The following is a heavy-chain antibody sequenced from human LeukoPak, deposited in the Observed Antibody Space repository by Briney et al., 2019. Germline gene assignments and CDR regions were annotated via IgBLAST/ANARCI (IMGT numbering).Heavy chain of an antibody. CDR1: GFTFSNYA. D-gene: IGHD3-22*01. Sequence: GGSLRLSCAASGFTFSNYAMSWVRQAPGKGLEWVSAISGSGGTTHYADSVKGRFSVSRDNSKNTLFLQMNSLRAEDTALYYCAKGSSGYFFDLWGQGTLVTVSS. J-gene: IGHJ4*02. V-gene: IGHV3-23*01. CDR2: ISGSGGTT. CDR3: AKGSSGYFFDL.